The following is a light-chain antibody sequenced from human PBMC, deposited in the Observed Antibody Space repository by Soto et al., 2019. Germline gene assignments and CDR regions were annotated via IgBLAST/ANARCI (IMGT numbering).Light chain of an antibody. V-gene: IGKV1-5*01. J-gene: IGKJ1*01. Sequence: DIQVTQSPSTLSASVGDRVTITCRASQSISSWLAWFQQKPGKAPKLLIYDASTLESGVPSRFSGSGSGTEFTLTISSLQPDDFATYYCQQYNYYRTFGQGTKLDIK. CDR2: DAS. CDR3: QQYNYYRT. CDR1: QSISSW.